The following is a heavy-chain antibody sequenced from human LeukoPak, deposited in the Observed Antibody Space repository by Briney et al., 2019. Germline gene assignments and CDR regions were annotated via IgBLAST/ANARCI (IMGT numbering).Heavy chain of an antibody. V-gene: IGHV4-59*08. CDR1: GGSISSYY. D-gene: IGHD5-12*01. Sequence: SETLSLTCTVSGGSISSYYWSWIRQPPGKGLEWTGYIYYSGSTNYNPSLKSRVTISVDTSKNQFSLKLSSVTAADTAVYYCARHGVGMVASYWYFDLWGRGTLVTVSS. J-gene: IGHJ2*01. CDR3: ARHGVGMVASYWYFDL. CDR2: IYYSGST.